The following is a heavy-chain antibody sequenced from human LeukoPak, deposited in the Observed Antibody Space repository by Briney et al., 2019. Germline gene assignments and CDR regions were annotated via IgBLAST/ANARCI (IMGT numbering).Heavy chain of an antibody. V-gene: IGHV3-13*01. Sequence: PGGSLRLSCAASGFTFSSSDIHWVRQATGKGLEWVSAIGPTGDTYYPGSVKGRFTISRENARNSLYLQMNSLRAGDTAVYYCARAVPMARGVNYYDYWGQGTLVTVSS. CDR3: ARAVPMARGVNYYDY. J-gene: IGHJ4*02. CDR1: GFTFSSSD. D-gene: IGHD3-10*01. CDR2: IGPTGDT.